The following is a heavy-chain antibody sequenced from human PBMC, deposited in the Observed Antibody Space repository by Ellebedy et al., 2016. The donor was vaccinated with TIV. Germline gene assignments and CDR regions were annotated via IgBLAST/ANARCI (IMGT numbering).Heavy chain of an antibody. Sequence: SQTLSLTCAISGDSVSSNSATWNWIRQSPSGGLEWLGRTYYRSKWYNDYAVFVKSRITINPDTSKNQFSLQLNSVSPEDTAVYYCTSESSTRYRDYWGQGTLVTVSS. CDR3: TSESSTRYRDY. J-gene: IGHJ4*02. CDR1: GDSVSSNSAT. D-gene: IGHD2-2*01. CDR2: TYYRSKWYN. V-gene: IGHV6-1*01.